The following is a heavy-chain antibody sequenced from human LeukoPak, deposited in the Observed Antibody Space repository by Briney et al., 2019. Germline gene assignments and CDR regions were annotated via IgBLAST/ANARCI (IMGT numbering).Heavy chain of an antibody. Sequence: SETLSRTCTVYGGSFSGYYWSWIRQPPGKGLEWIGEINHSGSTNYIPTLKSRVTISVDTSRNHFSLKLNSVTAADTAVYYCARGPGYSGSDPYNWFDPWGQGTLVTVSS. CDR1: GGSFSGYY. CDR2: INHSGST. V-gene: IGHV4-34*01. CDR3: ARGPGYSGSDPYNWFDP. J-gene: IGHJ5*02. D-gene: IGHD5-12*01.